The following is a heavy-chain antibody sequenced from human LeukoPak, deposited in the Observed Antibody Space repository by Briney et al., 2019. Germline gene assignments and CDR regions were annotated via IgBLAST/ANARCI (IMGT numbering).Heavy chain of an antibody. V-gene: IGHV1-69*01. J-gene: IGHJ4*02. CDR1: GGTFSSYA. Sequence: GSSVKVSCKASGGTFSSYAISWVRQAPEQGLEWMGGIIPIFGTANYAQKFQGRVTITADESTSTAYMELSSLRSEDTAVYYCARTYDFWTGYYFDYWGQGTLVTVSS. CDR3: ARTYDFWTGYYFDY. CDR2: IIPIFGTA. D-gene: IGHD3-3*01.